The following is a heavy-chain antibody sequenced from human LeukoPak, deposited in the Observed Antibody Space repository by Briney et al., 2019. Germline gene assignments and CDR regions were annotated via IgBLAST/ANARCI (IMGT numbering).Heavy chain of an antibody. J-gene: IGHJ6*02. V-gene: IGHV3-72*01. CDR3: GRIAINANYGMDV. Sequence: PGGSLRLSCAASGFKFSDNYIDWVRQAPGKGLEWVGRSRNKASSYTTEYAASVEGRFTISRDVSESSLYLQMNSLRTEDTAEYYCGRIAINANYGMDVWGQGTTVTVSS. CDR1: GFKFSDNY. D-gene: IGHD2-21*01. CDR2: SRNKASSYTT.